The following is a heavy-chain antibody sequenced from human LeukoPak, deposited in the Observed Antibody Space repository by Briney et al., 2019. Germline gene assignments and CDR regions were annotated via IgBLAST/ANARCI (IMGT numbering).Heavy chain of an antibody. CDR3: TRDSQGSGIYSVDY. D-gene: IGHD3-10*01. V-gene: IGHV3-7*03. CDR2: IKRDGSKI. J-gene: IGHJ4*02. CDR1: GGSISSYY. Sequence: ETLSLTCTVSGGSISSYYWSWIRQPPGKGLEWMANIKRDGSKIYYVDSVKGRFTISRDNDKNSLYLQMNSLRAEDTAVYYCTRDSQGSGIYSVDYWGQGTLVTVSS.